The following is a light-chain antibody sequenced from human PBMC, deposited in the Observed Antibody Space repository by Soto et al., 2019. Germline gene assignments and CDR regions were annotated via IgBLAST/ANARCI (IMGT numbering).Light chain of an antibody. J-gene: IGLJ2*01. CDR3: SSYTSSSTLV. CDR1: SSDIGDYNY. CDR2: DVN. V-gene: IGLV2-14*03. Sequence: QSALTQPASVSGSPEQSITISCTGTSSDIGDYNYVSWYQQHPGKAPKLMIYDVNNRPSGVSNRFSGSKSGNTASLTISGLQTEDEADYYCSSYTSSSTLVFGGGTKLTVL.